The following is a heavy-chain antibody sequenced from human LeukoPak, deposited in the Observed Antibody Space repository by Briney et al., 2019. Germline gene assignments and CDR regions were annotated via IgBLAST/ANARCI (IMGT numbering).Heavy chain of an antibody. J-gene: IGHJ6*03. CDR1: GGTFSSYA. D-gene: IGHD2-2*01. CDR2: IIPIFGTA. V-gene: IGHV1-69*13. CDR3: ATYSRAIVVVPAELYYMDV. Sequence: SVKVSCKASGGTFSSYAISWVRQAPGQGLEWMGGIIPIFGTANYAQKFQGRVTITADESTSTAYMELSSLRSEDTAVYYCATYSRAIVVVPAELYYMDVWGKGTTVTVSS.